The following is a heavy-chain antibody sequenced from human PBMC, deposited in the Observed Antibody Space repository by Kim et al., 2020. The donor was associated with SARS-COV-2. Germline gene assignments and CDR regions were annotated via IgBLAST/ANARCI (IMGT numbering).Heavy chain of an antibody. V-gene: IGHV3-33*01. J-gene: IGHJ4*02. D-gene: IGHD1-7*01. CDR3: ARDGLSLYRLELRYDFDY. CDR2: IWYDGSNK. Sequence: GGSLRLSCAASGFTFSSYGMHWIRQAPGKGLEWVAVIWYDGSNKYYADSVKGRFTISRDNSKNTLYLQMNSLRAEDTAVYYCARDGLSLYRLELRYDFDYWGQGTLVTVSS. CDR1: GFTFSSYG.